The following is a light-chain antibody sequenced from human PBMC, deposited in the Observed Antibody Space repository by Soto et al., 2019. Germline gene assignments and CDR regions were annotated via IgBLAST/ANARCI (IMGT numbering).Light chain of an antibody. CDR2: DTS. V-gene: IGKV3-15*01. Sequence: EIVVSQYPGPTSLSRGERATLSCRASQSVSSNYITWYQQKPGQAPRLLIYDTSTRATGVPARFSGSRSGPEFTLTINSLQSEDFAIYYCQPYNNWPLTVGGGTKVDVK. CDR3: QPYNNWPLT. J-gene: IGKJ4*01. CDR1: QSVSSN.